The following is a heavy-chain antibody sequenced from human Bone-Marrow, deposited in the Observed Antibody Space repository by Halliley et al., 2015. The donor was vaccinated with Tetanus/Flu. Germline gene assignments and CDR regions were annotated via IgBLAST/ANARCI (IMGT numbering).Heavy chain of an antibody. CDR1: GYSFTTYW. J-gene: IGHJ4*02. V-gene: IGHV5-51*01. D-gene: IGHD6-13*01. Sequence: VQLVQSGAEVKKPGESLKISCKGSGYSFTTYWIGWVRQVPGKGLELMGIIYPGDSDTRYSPSFQGQVIISADKSVNTAYLQWSTLKASDPAMYYCAALIAASHFTDYWGPGTLVTVPS. CDR3: AALIAASHFTDY. CDR2: IYPGDSDT.